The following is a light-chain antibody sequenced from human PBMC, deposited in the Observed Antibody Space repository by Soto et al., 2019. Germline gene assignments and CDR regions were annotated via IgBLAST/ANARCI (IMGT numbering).Light chain of an antibody. CDR2: LYSDGSH. V-gene: IGLV4-69*01. J-gene: IGLJ2*01. CDR1: SGHSSYA. Sequence: QLVLTQSPSASASLGASVKLTCTLSSGHSSYAIAWHQQQPEKGPRYLMKLYSDGSHSKGDGIPDRFSGSSSGTERYLTISSLQSEDEADYYCQTWGTGIVVFGGGTKLTVL. CDR3: QTWGTGIVV.